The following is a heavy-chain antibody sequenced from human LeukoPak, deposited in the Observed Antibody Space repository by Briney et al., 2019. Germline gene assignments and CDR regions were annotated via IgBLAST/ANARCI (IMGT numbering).Heavy chain of an antibody. CDR2: INPNSGGT. CDR3: ARDGYYYGSGSFFPFDI. Sequence: GASVKVSCKASGYTFTSYGFSWVRQAPGQGLEWMGWINPNSGGTNYAQKFQGRVTMTRDTSISTAYMELSRLRSDDTAVYYCARDGYYYGSGSFFPFDIWGQGTMVTVSS. V-gene: IGHV1-2*02. J-gene: IGHJ3*02. D-gene: IGHD3-10*01. CDR1: GYTFTSYG.